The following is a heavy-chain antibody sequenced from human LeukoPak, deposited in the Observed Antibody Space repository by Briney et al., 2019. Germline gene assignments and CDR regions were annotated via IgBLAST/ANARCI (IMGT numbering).Heavy chain of an antibody. D-gene: IGHD2/OR15-2a*01. CDR3: ARDLTTLIVHDAFDI. J-gene: IGHJ3*02. CDR2: ISAYNGNT. CDR1: GHTFTGYY. V-gene: IGHV1-18*04. Sequence: ASVKVSCKASGHTFTGYYMHWVRQAPGQGLEWMGWISAYNGNTNYAQKLQGRVTMTTDTSTSTAYMELRSLRSDDTAVYYCARDLTTLIVHDAFDIWGQGTMVTVSS.